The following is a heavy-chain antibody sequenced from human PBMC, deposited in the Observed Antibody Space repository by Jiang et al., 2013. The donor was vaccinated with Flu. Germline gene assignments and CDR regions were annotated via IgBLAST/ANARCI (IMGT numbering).Heavy chain of an antibody. J-gene: IGHJ6*02. Sequence: GAEVKKPGSSVKVSCKASGGTFSSYAISWVRQAPGQGLEWMGGIIPIFGTANYAQKFQGRVTITADKSTSTAYMELSSLRSEDTAVYYCARSGRDSSGPKWEDYYYGMDVWGQGTTVTVSS. V-gene: IGHV1-69*06. CDR1: GGTFSSYA. CDR3: ARSGRDSSGPKWEDYYYGMDV. CDR2: IIPIFGTA. D-gene: IGHD6-19*01.